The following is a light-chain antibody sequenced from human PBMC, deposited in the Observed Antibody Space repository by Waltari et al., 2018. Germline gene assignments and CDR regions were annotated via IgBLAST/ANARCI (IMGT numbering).Light chain of an antibody. CDR3: QQRSNWPGT. CDR2: DVS. CDR1: QSLRRY. V-gene: IGKV3-11*01. J-gene: IGKJ1*01. Sequence: EIVLTQSPATLSLSPGERATLSCRASQSLRRYLAWYQQKPGQAPRLLIYDVSNRATGIPARFSGSGSGTDFTLTISSLEPEEFAVYYCQQRSNWPGTFGQGTRVEIK.